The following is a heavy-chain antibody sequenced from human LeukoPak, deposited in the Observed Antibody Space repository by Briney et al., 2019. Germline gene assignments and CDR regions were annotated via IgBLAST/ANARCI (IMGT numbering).Heavy chain of an antibody. CDR3: ARNKGWELPAELDS. CDR1: GFSFSIHG. V-gene: IGHV3-7*01. D-gene: IGHD2-15*01. CDR2: IKQDGGEK. Sequence: PGGSLRLSCAASGFSFSIHGMSWVRQAPGKGLEWVANIKQDGGEKYYVDSVKGRFTISRDDAKTSVYLQMNSLRAEDTAVYYCARNKGWELPAELDSWGQGTLVTVSS. J-gene: IGHJ4*02.